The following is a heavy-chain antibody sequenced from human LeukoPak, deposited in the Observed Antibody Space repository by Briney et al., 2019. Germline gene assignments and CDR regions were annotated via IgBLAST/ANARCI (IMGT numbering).Heavy chain of an antibody. CDR1: GFSFNTYS. V-gene: IGHV3-23*01. CDR3: AKEHDLWHEEGNWFDT. J-gene: IGHJ5*02. D-gene: IGHD3-3*01. CDR2: INDDTP. Sequence: GGSLRLSCTTSGFSFNTYSMSWVRQAPGKGLEWVPAINDDTPYYTDSVKGRFTVSRDNSKDTLYLHLNSLRAEDTAIYYCAKEHDLWHEEGNWFDTWGQGVLVTVSS.